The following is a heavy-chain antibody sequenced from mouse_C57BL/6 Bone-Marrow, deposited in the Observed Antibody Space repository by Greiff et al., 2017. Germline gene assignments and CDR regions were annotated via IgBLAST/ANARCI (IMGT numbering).Heavy chain of an antibody. V-gene: IGHV5-9-1*02. Sequence: EVHLVESGEGLVKPGGSLKLSCAASGFTFSSYAMSWVRQTPEKRLEWVAYISSGGDYIYYADTVKGRFTISRDNARNTLYLQMSSLKSEDTAMXYCTRRGLWPHYYAMDYWGQGTSVTVSS. CDR2: ISSGGDYI. D-gene: IGHD1-1*02. CDR1: GFTFSSYA. CDR3: TRRGLWPHYYAMDY. J-gene: IGHJ4*01.